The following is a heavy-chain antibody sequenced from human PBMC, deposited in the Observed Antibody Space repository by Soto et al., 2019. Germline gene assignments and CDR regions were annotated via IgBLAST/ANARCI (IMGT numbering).Heavy chain of an antibody. J-gene: IGHJ4*02. CDR2: IIPIFGTA. Sequence: SVKVSCKASGGTFSSYAISWVRQAPGQGLEWMGGIIPIFGTANYAQKFQGRVTITADESTSTAYMELSSLRSEDTAVYYCARLHGRCSSTSCYGEGFDYWGQGTLVTVSS. CDR1: GGTFSSYA. CDR3: ARLHGRCSSTSCYGEGFDY. V-gene: IGHV1-69*13. D-gene: IGHD2-2*01.